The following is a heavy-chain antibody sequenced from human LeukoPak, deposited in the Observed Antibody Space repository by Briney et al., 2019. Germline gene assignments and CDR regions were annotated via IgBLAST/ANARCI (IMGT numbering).Heavy chain of an antibody. J-gene: IGHJ2*01. V-gene: IGHV3-23*01. Sequence: GGSLRLSCAASGFTFSSYAMSWVRQAPGKGLEWVSAISGSGGSTYYADSVKGRFTISRDNSKNTLYLQMNSLRAKDTAVYYCAKDQGYSYGYGLWYFDLWGRGTLVTVSS. CDR2: ISGSGGST. D-gene: IGHD5-18*01. CDR3: AKDQGYSYGYGLWYFDL. CDR1: GFTFSSYA.